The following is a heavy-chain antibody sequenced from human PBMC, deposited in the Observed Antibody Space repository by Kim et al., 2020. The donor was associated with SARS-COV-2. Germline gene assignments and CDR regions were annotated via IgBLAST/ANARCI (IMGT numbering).Heavy chain of an antibody. CDR2: INHSGST. Sequence: SETLSLTCAVFGVSLRASAWHWIRQPPGKGLEWIGEINHSGSTNYNPSLKSRVTISIDTSKNQFSLKLSSVTAADTAVFYCGRGGLDVWGQGTMVTVSS. CDR3: GRGGLDV. J-gene: IGHJ3*01. CDR1: GVSLRASA. V-gene: IGHV4-34*01.